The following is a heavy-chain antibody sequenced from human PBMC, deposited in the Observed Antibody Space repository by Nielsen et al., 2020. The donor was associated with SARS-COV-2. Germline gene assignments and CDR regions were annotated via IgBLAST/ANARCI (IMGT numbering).Heavy chain of an antibody. D-gene: IGHD6-13*01. CDR2: IYPGDSDT. CDR3: ARLQSSTGGGMDI. CDR1: GYSFTSYW. Sequence: GESLKISCKGSGYSFTSYWIGWVRQMPGKGLEWMGIIYPGDSDTRYSPSFQGQVIISFDKSITTAYLHWSSLQASDSAMYYCARLQSSTGGGMDIWGQGTAVTVSS. V-gene: IGHV5-51*01. J-gene: IGHJ6*02.